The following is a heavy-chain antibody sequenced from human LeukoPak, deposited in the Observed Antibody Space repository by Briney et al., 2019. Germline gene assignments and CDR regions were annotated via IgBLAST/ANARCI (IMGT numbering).Heavy chain of an antibody. CDR1: GGTFSSYA. D-gene: IGHD3-16*01. J-gene: IGHJ4*02. CDR3: ARNRDYDYVWGVGY. Sequence: WASVKVSCKASGGTFSSYAISWVRQAPGQGLEWMGGIIPIFGTANYAQKFQGRVTITADESTSTAYMELSSLRSEDAAVYYCARNRDYDYVWGVGYWGQGTLVTVSS. V-gene: IGHV1-69*13. CDR2: IIPIFGTA.